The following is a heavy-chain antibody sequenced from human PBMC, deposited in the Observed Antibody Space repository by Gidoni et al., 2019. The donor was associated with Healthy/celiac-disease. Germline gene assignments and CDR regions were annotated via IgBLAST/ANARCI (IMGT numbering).Heavy chain of an antibody. D-gene: IGHD6-6*01. Sequence: EVQLVQSGAEVKKPGESLKISCKGSGNSFTSYWIGWVRQMPGNGLEWMVFIYPGDSDTRYSPSCQGQVTISADKSISTASLQWSSLEASDTAMYYCATLSSSSAQADYWGQGTLVTVSS. CDR3: ATLSSSSAQADY. V-gene: IGHV5-51*01. J-gene: IGHJ4*02. CDR1: GNSFTSYW. CDR2: IYPGDSDT.